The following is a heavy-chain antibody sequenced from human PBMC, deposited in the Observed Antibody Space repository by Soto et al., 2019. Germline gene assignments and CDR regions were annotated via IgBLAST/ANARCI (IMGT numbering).Heavy chain of an antibody. Sequence: EVQLVESGGGLVKPGGSLRLSCAASGFTFSSYSMNWFRQAPGKGLEWVSSISSSSSYIYYADSVKGRFTISRDNAKNSLYLQMNSLRAEDTAVYYCARPWGHYYYYYYMDVWGKGTTVTVSS. CDR1: GFTFSSYS. V-gene: IGHV3-21*01. D-gene: IGHD7-27*01. CDR3: ARPWGHYYYYYYMDV. CDR2: ISSSSSYI. J-gene: IGHJ6*03.